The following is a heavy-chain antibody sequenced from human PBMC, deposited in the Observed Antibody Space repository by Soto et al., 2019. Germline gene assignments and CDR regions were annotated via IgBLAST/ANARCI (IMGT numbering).Heavy chain of an antibody. CDR2: IYYSEST. V-gene: IGHV4-59*01. CDR3: ARTVLWFGELSNYFDY. D-gene: IGHD3-10*01. Sequence: PSETLSLTCTVSGGSISSYYWSWIRKSPGKGLEWIGYIYYSESTNYNPSLKSRVTISVDTSKNQFSLKLSSVTAADTAVYYCARTVLWFGELSNYFDYRGQGTLVTVSS. J-gene: IGHJ4*02. CDR1: GGSISSYY.